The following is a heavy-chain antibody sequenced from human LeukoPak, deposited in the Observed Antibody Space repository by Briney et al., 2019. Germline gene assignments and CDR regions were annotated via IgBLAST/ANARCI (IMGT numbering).Heavy chain of an antibody. Sequence: ASVKVSCKASGYTFTDYYMHWVRQAPGQGFEWMGWINPNDGDTNYAQKFQGRVTMTRDTSISTAHMEVSRLRSDDTAVYYCAKANFLYCSSSTCLFDYWGQGTLVTVSS. V-gene: IGHV1-2*02. D-gene: IGHD2-2*01. CDR2: INPNDGDT. CDR1: GYTFTDYY. CDR3: AKANFLYCSSSTCLFDY. J-gene: IGHJ4*02.